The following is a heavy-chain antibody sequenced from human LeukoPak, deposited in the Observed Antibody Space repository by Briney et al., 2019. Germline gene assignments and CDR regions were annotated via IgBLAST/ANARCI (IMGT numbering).Heavy chain of an antibody. D-gene: IGHD2-15*01. CDR1: GGSIRSYY. Sequence: SETLSLTCTVSGGSIRSYYWSWIRQPPGKGLEWIGYIDYSGGTNYNPSLKSRVTISVDTSKNQFSLKLSSVTAADTAVYYCARGRVVVDYWGQGTLVTVSS. J-gene: IGHJ4*02. V-gene: IGHV4-59*01. CDR2: IDYSGGT. CDR3: ARGRVVVDY.